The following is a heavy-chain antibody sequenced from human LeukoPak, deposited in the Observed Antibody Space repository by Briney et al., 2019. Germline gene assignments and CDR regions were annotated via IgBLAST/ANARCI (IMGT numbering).Heavy chain of an antibody. V-gene: IGHV3-7*01. CDR3: ARGGTLEN. J-gene: IGHJ4*02. CDR1: GFTLNRYW. Sequence: PGGSLRLSCAASGFTLNRYWMSWVRQAPGKGLEWVANINEDGGERHYVDSVKGRFTISRDNAKNSLYLQMNSLRAEDTAVYYGARGGTLENWGGGTLVTVSS. CDR2: INEDGGER. D-gene: IGHD3-16*01.